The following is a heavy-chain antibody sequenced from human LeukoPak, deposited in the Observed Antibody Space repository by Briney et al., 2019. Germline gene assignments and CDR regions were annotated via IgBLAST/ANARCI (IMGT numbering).Heavy chain of an antibody. Sequence: SETLSLTCTVSGGSISSYYWSWIRQPPGKGQEWIGYIYYSGSTNYNPSLKSRVTISVDTSKNQFSLKLSSVTAADTAVYYCARGRMGAAIDYWGQGTLVTVSS. CDR2: IYYSGST. J-gene: IGHJ4*02. D-gene: IGHD1-26*01. CDR1: GGSISSYY. CDR3: ARGRMGAAIDY. V-gene: IGHV4-59*01.